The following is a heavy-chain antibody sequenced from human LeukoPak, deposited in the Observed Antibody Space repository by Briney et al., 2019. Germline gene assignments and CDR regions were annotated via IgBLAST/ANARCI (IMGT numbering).Heavy chain of an antibody. CDR3: ARGGATTIFGVANWYFDL. Sequence: SEILSLTCTVSGGSISSYYWSWIRQPPGKGLEWIGYIYYSGSTNYNPSLKSRVTISVDTSKNQFSLKLSSVTAADTAVYYCARGGATTIFGVANWYFDLWGRGTLVTVSS. D-gene: IGHD3-3*01. CDR2: IYYSGST. CDR1: GGSISSYY. V-gene: IGHV4-59*01. J-gene: IGHJ2*01.